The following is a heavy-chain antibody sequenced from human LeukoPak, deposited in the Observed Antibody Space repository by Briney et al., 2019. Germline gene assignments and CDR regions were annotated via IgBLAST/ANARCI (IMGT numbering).Heavy chain of an antibody. CDR1: GFIFSNYE. J-gene: IGHJ6*03. V-gene: IGHV3-48*03. CDR2: ISSSGLSI. Sequence: PGGSLRLSCAASGFIFSNYEMNWVRQAPGKGLEWVSFISSSGLSIYYADSVKGRFTISRDNAKNSLYLQMNSLRAEDTAVYYCARDRGYYYGSGSYYNPTYYYYYMDVWGKGTTVTISS. D-gene: IGHD3-10*01. CDR3: ARDRGYYYGSGSYYNPTYYYYYMDV.